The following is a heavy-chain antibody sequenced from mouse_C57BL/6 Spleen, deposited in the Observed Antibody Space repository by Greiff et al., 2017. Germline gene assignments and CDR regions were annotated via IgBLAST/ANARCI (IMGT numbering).Heavy chain of an antibody. D-gene: IGHD1-1*01. CDR3: AGSYYGSSPGV. Sequence: VQLQQSGAELVKPGASVKLSCKASGYTFTSYWMHWVKQRPGQGLEWIGMIHPNSGSTNSNEKFKSKATLTVDKSSSTASMQLSSQTAEDSAVYYGAGSYYGSSPGVWGTGTTVTVSS. V-gene: IGHV1-64*01. CDR2: IHPNSGST. CDR1: GYTFTSYW. J-gene: IGHJ1*03.